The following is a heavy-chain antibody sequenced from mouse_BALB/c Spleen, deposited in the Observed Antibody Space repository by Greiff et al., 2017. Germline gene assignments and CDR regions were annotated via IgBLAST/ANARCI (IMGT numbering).Heavy chain of an antibody. D-gene: IGHD1-1*01. CDR3: NAYYYGSSY. V-gene: IGHV14-4*02. CDR2: IDPENGDT. J-gene: IGHJ2*01. Sequence: EVQLQQSGAELVRSGASVKLSCTASGFNIKDYYMHWVKQRPKQGLEWIGWIDPENGDTEYAPKFQGKATMTADTSSNTAYLQLSSLTSEDTAVYYCNAYYYGSSYWGQGTTLTVSS. CDR1: GFNIKDYY.